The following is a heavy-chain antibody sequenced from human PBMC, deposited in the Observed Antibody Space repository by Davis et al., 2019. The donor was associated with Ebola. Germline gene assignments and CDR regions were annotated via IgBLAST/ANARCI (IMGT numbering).Heavy chain of an antibody. CDR1: GYTFTNYW. V-gene: IGHV5-51*01. CDR2: IYPGDSDT. CDR3: LRHEAPDFNY. J-gene: IGHJ4*02. Sequence: GESLKISCKGSGYTFTNYWIAWVRQMPGKGLEWMGIIYPGDSDTRYSPSFQGQVTISADKSITTAYLQWGSLKASDTAMYYCLRHEAPDFNYWGQGTLVTVSP.